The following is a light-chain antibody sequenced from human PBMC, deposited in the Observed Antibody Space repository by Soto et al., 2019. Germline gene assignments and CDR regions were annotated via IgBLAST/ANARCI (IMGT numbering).Light chain of an antibody. J-gene: IGKJ4*01. Sequence: EIVLTQSPGTLSLSPGERATLSCRASQTVSSNYLAWYQQKPGQAPRLLIYGASRRATGIPDRFSGSGSETDFTLTISRLEPEDFAVYYCHQYGSSPLTFGGGTKVEIK. CDR2: GAS. V-gene: IGKV3-20*01. CDR1: QTVSSNY. CDR3: HQYGSSPLT.